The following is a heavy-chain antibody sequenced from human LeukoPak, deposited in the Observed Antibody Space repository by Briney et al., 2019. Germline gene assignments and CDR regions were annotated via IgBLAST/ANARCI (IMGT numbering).Heavy chain of an antibody. CDR2: IKQDGNEK. Sequence: GGSLRLSCAASGFXFTKYWISWVRQAPGKGLEWVTNIKQDGNEKYYVDSVKGRFTISRDNAKNSLYLQLNSLRAEDTAVYYCARDKLTGDSYFDSWGQGTLVTVSS. CDR1: GFXFTKYW. V-gene: IGHV3-7*05. J-gene: IGHJ4*02. CDR3: ARDKLTGDSYFDS. D-gene: IGHD7-27*01.